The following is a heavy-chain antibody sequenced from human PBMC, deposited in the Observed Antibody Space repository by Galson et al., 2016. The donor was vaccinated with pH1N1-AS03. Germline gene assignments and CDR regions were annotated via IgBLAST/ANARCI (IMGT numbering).Heavy chain of an antibody. CDR2: VYGIGGT. CDR1: GVSIRSGGYY. Sequence: TLSLTCSVSGVSIRSGGYYWTWIRQFPGKGLEWIGFVYGIGGTNYNPSLRSRVSISLDTSRSQFSLRLTSVTAADTAVYYCARAPDFGDQKSFDYWGQGRLVIVSS. V-gene: IGHV4-31*03. CDR3: ARAPDFGDQKSFDY. D-gene: IGHD4-17*01. J-gene: IGHJ4*02.